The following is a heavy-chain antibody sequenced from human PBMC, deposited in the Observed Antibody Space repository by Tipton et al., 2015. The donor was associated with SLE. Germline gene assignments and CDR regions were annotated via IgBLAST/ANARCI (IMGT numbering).Heavy chain of an antibody. D-gene: IGHD2-2*01. V-gene: IGHV4-31*03. CDR1: GGSISSGGYY. Sequence: LRLSCTVSGGSISSGGYYWSWIRQHPGKGLEWIGYFYYSGSTYYNPSLKSRVTISVDTSKNHFSLKLSSVTAADTAVYYCASTPPGNCSSTSSYPRYYFDYWGQGTLVTVSA. CDR3: ASTPPGNCSSTSSYPRYYFDY. J-gene: IGHJ4*02. CDR2: FYYSGST.